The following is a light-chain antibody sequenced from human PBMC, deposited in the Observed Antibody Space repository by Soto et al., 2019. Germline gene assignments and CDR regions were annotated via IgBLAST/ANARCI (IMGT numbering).Light chain of an antibody. J-gene: IGKJ2*01. Sequence: EIVLMQSPGTLSLSPGERATLSCRASQTLRRTYIAWYQQKPGQAPRVLIYGASKRATGIPDRFSGSGSGIYFSLTIIRLYPEEFAVYYCHQYDNAPQTYGQGTKVEIK. CDR1: QTLRRTY. CDR2: GAS. CDR3: HQYDNAPQT. V-gene: IGKV3-20*01.